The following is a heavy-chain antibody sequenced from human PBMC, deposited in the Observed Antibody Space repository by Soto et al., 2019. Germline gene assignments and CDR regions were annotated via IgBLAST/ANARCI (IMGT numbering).Heavy chain of an antibody. CDR1: GFTFSSYS. CDR3: ARDRRYYGSGSYCYY. Sequence: EVQLVESGGGLVQPGGSLRLSCAASGFTFSSYSMNWVRQAPGKGLEWVSYISSSSSTIYYADSVKGRFTISRDNAKNSLYLQMNSLRAGDTAVYYCARDRRYYGSGSYCYYWGQGTLVTVSS. V-gene: IGHV3-48*01. J-gene: IGHJ4*02. CDR2: ISSSSSTI. D-gene: IGHD3-10*01.